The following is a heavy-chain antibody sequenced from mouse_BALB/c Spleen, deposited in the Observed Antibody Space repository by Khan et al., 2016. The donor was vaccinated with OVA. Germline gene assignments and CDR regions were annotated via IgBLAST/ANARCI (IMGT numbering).Heavy chain of an antibody. CDR1: GYTFTSYW. CDR3: AGSSYCGRSLYSMIY. CDR2: ISPGRGSA. J-gene: IGHJ4*01. D-gene: IGHD1-1*01. Sequence: DLVKPGASVKLSCKASGYTFTSYWINWIKQRPGQGLEWVGQISPGRGSAYYNEVFKDKATLTIDTSSTTAYIQLSSLSSEDSAVYGCAGSSYCGRSLYSMIYWGQESSLTFSS. V-gene: IGHV1S41*01.